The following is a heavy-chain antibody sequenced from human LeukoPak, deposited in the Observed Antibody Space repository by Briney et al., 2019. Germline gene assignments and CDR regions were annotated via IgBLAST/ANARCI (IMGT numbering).Heavy chain of an antibody. J-gene: IGHJ3*02. CDR3: ARHESGYSSGWFDAFDI. D-gene: IGHD6-19*01. Sequence: NPSETLCLTCTVSGGSISISSYYWGWIRHPPGKGLEWIGSIYYSGSTYYNPSLKSRVTISVDTSKNQFSLKLSSVTAADTAVYYCARHESGYSSGWFDAFDIWGQGTMVTVSS. CDR2: IYYSGST. CDR1: GGSISISSYY. V-gene: IGHV4-39*01.